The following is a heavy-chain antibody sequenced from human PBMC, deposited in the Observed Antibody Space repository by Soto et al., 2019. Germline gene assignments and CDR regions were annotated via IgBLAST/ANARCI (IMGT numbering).Heavy chain of an antibody. J-gene: IGHJ4*02. CDR3: ARDLRGYSYGQLDY. CDR1: GYTFTDYY. V-gene: IGHV1-46*01. D-gene: IGHD5-12*01. Sequence: GASVKVSCKASGYTFTDYYMHWVRQAPGQGLEWMGIINPSGGSTTYARRFQGRVTMTRDTSTSTVYMELSSLRVEDTAVYFCARDLRGYSYGQLDYWGQGTQVTVSS. CDR2: INPSGGST.